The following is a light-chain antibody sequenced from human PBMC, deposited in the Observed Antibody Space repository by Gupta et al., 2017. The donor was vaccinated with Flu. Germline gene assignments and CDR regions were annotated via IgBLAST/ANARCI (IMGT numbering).Light chain of an antibody. CDR2: LVS. CDR1: QSLVYSDGNTV. CDR3: MQGAHWPWA. V-gene: IGKV2-30*01. J-gene: IGKJ1*01. Sequence: ISCRSSQSLVYSDGNTVLHWLQQGPGQAPRRLIYLVSHRESGVPDRFSGSGSGTEFTLKISRVEAEDVGIYFCMQGAHWPWAFGQGTKVEI.